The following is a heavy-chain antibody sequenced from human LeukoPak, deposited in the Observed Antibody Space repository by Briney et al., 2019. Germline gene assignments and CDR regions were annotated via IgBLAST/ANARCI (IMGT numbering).Heavy chain of an antibody. J-gene: IGHJ4*02. CDR3: ARLADYGDYDDY. CDR2: IYYSGST. Sequence: SSETLSLTCTVAGGSISSYYWSWIRQPPGKGLEWIGYIYYSGSTNYNPSLKSRVTISVDTSKNQFSLKLSSVTAADTAVYYCARLADYGDYDDYWGQGTLVTVSS. CDR1: GGSISSYY. V-gene: IGHV4-59*08. D-gene: IGHD4-17*01.